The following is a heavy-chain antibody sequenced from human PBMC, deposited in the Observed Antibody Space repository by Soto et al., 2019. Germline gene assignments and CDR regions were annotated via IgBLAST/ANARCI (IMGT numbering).Heavy chain of an antibody. CDR1: GFTFSSYG. Sequence: QVQLVESGGGVVQPGRSLRLSCAASGFTFSSYGMHWVRQAPGKGLEWVAVIWYDGSNKYYADSVKGRFTISRDNSKNTLYLQMNSLRAEDTAVYYCARGGGITTVTGNDYWGQGTLVTVSS. V-gene: IGHV3-33*01. D-gene: IGHD4-17*01. J-gene: IGHJ4*02. CDR2: IWYDGSNK. CDR3: ARGGGITTVTGNDY.